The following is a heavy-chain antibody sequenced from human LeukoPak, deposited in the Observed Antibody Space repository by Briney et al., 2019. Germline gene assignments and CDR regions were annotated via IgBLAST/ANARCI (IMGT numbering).Heavy chain of an antibody. CDR2: IYSGGST. J-gene: IGHJ4*02. CDR1: GFTVSSNY. D-gene: IGHD3-22*01. CDR3: ARETYYYDSSGYYNYFDY. V-gene: IGHV3-53*01. Sequence: GGSLRLSCAASGFTVSSNYMSWVRQAPGKGLEWVPVIYSGGSTYYADSVKGRFTISRDNSKNTLYLQMNSLRAEDTAVYYCARETYYYDSSGYYNYFDYWGQGTLVTVSS.